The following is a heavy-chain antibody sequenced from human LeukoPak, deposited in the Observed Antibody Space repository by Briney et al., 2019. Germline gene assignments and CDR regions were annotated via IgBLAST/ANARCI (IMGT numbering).Heavy chain of an antibody. D-gene: IGHD6-6*01. V-gene: IGHV3-13*01. CDR1: GFTFSSYD. CDR2: IGIAGDT. Sequence: QPGGSLRLSCAASGFTFSSYDMHWVRHTTGKGLEWVSSIGIAGDTYYPGSVKGRFTISRENAKNSLYLQMNSLRAGDTAVYYCARAPPYSSASWGYYGMDVWGQGTTVTVSS. J-gene: IGHJ6*02. CDR3: ARAPPYSSASWGYYGMDV.